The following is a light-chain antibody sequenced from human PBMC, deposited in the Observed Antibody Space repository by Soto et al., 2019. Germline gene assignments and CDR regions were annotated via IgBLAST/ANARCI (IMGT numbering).Light chain of an antibody. CDR3: CSYATSRTYV. CDR1: SSDIGGYNY. V-gene: IGLV2-14*01. J-gene: IGLJ1*01. CDR2: EVS. Sequence: QSALTQPASVSGSPGQSITISCIGTSSDIGGYNYVSWYQQHPGKAPKLMIYEVSNRPSGVSDRFSGSKSGNTASLTISSLQAEDEADYHCCSYATSRTYVFGTGTKVTVL.